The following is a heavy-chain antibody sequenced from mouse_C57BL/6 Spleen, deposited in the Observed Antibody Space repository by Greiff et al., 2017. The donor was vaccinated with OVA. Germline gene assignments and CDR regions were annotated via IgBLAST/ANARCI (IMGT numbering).Heavy chain of an antibody. CDR2: INPNNGGT. D-gene: IGHD1-1*01. CDR1: GYTFTDYY. Sequence: EVQLQQSGPELVKPGASVKISCKASGYTFTDYYMNWVKQSHGKSLEWIGDINPNNGGTSYNQKFKGKATLTVDKSSSTAYMELRSLTSEDSAVYYCARAPTTVVARNYYFDYWGQGTTLTVSS. CDR3: ARAPTTVVARNYYFDY. J-gene: IGHJ2*01. V-gene: IGHV1-26*01.